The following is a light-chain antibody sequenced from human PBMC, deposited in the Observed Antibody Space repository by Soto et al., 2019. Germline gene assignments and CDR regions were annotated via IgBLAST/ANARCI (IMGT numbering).Light chain of an antibody. CDR2: SAS. CDR3: QRYVSPPIT. V-gene: IGKV3-20*01. J-gene: IGKJ5*01. CDR1: QNLGTLY. Sequence: EIVLTQSPGTLSLSPGERGTLSCRASQNLGTLYLAWFQQKSGQAPRLLIYSASRRATGIPDRFTGSGSGTDFTLTINRVEPEDFAVYYCQRYVSPPITFGQGTRLEIK.